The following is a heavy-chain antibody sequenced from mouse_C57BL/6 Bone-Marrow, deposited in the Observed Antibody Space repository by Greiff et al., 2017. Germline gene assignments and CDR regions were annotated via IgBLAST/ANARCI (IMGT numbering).Heavy chain of an antibody. CDR2: IYPRSGNT. Sequence: VKVVESGAELARPGASVKLSCKASGYTFTSYGISWVKQRTGQGLEWIGEIYPRSGNTYYNEKFKGKATLTADKSSSTAYMELRSLTSEDSAVYFCARAGLRRRPGFAYWGQGTLVTVSA. V-gene: IGHV1-81*01. CDR1: GYTFTSYG. J-gene: IGHJ3*01. D-gene: IGHD2-2*01. CDR3: ARAGLRRRPGFAY.